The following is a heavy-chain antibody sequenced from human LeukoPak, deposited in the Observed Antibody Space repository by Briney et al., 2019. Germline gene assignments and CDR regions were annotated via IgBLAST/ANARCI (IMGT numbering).Heavy chain of an antibody. CDR2: FDTGFGT. V-gene: IGHV3-23*01. CDR1: GFTFSTAS. D-gene: IGHD6-19*01. J-gene: IGHJ4*02. CDR3: ARSSGWWSLDY. Sequence: GGSLRLSRAASGFTFSTASLHWVRQAPGRGLEWVSAFDTGFGTYYPDSLKGRFTISRDNSKNPLFLQMNSLRAEDTAVYYCARSSGWWSLDYWGQGTLVTVSS.